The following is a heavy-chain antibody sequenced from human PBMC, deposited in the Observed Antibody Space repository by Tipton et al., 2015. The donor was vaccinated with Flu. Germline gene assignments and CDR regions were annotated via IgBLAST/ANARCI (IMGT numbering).Heavy chain of an antibody. V-gene: IGHV4-38-2*01. Sequence: TLSLTCAVSGDSISSDYFWGWIRQPPGKGLEWIGNIHRTGSTYFNPSLKSRLTISVDTSKNQFSLRLTSVTAADTAVYYCAKLVYFDSSGYYRYYFDYWGQGTLVTVST. CDR1: GDSISSDYF. J-gene: IGHJ4*02. CDR2: IHRTGST. CDR3: AKLVYFDSSGYYRYYFDY. D-gene: IGHD3-22*01.